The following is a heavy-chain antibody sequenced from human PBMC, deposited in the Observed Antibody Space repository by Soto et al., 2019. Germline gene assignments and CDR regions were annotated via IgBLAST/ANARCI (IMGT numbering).Heavy chain of an antibody. J-gene: IGHJ4*02. CDR1: GGSISSYY. Sequence: SETLSLTCTVSGGSISSYYWSWIRQPPGKGLEWIGYIYYSGSTNYNPSLKSRVTISVDTSKNQFSLKLSSVTAADTAVYYCASQKGIVATPRFDYWGQGTLVTVSS. CDR3: ASQKGIVATPRFDY. V-gene: IGHV4-59*01. D-gene: IGHD5-12*01. CDR2: IYYSGST.